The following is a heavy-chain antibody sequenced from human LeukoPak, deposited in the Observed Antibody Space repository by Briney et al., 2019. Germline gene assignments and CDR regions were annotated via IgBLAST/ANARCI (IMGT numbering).Heavy chain of an antibody. V-gene: IGHV3-21*01. CDR1: GFTFSSYS. CDR2: NSSSSSYI. CDR3: ARDILTGYPVDAFDI. D-gene: IGHD3-9*01. J-gene: IGHJ3*02. Sequence: GGPLRLSCAASGFTFSSYSMNWLRQAPGKGVEWVSSNSSSSSYIYYADSVKGQFTISRDNAKNSLYLQMNSLRAEDTAVYYCARDILTGYPVDAFDIWGQGTMVTVSS.